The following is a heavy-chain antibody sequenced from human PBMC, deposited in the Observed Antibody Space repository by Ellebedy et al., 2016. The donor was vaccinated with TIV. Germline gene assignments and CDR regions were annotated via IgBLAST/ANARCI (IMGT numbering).Heavy chain of an antibody. V-gene: IGHV4-39*07. Sequence: MPSETLSLTCSVSGDSITTSNYFWGWVRQPPGKGLEWIGSLKFGGESYFDPPLKSPVTMSLDTSKNQFSLKVNSVTAADTAIYYCASHRGFYSGWSFDYWGQGTLTTVSS. CDR3: ASHRGFYSGWSFDY. J-gene: IGHJ4*02. D-gene: IGHD5-12*01. CDR2: LKFGGES. CDR1: GDSITTSNYF.